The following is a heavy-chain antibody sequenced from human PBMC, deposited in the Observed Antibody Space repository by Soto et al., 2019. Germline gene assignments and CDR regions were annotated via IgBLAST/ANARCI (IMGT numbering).Heavy chain of an antibody. V-gene: IGHV1-18*04. J-gene: IGHJ6*02. CDR1: GYTFTSYG. D-gene: IGHD2-2*01. Sequence: GASVKVSCKASGYTFTSYGMSWVRQAPVQGLEWMGWISAYNGNTNYAQKLQGRVTMTTDTSTSTAYMELRSLRSDDTAVYYCARDGCGSTSCYYYYYYYGMDVWGQGTTVTVS. CDR2: ISAYNGNT. CDR3: ARDGCGSTSCYYYYYYYGMDV.